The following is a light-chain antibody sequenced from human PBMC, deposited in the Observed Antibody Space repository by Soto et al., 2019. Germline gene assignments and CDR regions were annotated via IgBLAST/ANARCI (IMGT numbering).Light chain of an antibody. Sequence: IVVTQSPSALSVSPGERATLSRRASQSVSSNYLAWYQQKPGQAPRLLIYGASTRANGIPDRFSGRGSGTEFTLTISSLQPEDFATYYCQQYNTYSWTFGQGTKVDI. CDR1: QSVSSN. V-gene: IGKV3D-15*01. J-gene: IGKJ1*01. CDR2: GAS. CDR3: QQYNTYSWT.